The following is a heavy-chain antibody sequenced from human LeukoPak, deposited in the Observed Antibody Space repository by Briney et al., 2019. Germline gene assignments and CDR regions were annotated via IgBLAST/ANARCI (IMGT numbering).Heavy chain of an antibody. D-gene: IGHD5/OR15-5a*01. Sequence: PGXSLRLSCAASGFTFKSYAMTWVRQAPGKGLEWVSVISGSDDSTYYADSVKVRFTMSRDNSKNTLYLQMNSLRAEDTAVYYCAKLLISVHDAFDIWGQGTIVIVSS. CDR2: ISGSDDST. J-gene: IGHJ3*02. CDR3: AKLLISVHDAFDI. CDR1: GFTFKSYA. V-gene: IGHV3-23*01.